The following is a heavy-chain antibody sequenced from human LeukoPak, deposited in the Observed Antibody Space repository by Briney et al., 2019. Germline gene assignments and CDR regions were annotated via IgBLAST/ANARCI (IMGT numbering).Heavy chain of an antibody. V-gene: IGHV3-72*01. CDR2: IKNKRDGYTA. J-gene: IGHJ4*02. Sequence: PGGSLRLSCATSGFTFSDPYMDWVRQAPGKGLEWVGRIKNKRDGYTADYAASVKGRFTISRDDSKNSLYLQMNSLKTEDTAVYYCAKDWYTALEYWGQGILVTVSS. D-gene: IGHD5-18*01. CDR1: GFTFSDPY. CDR3: AKDWYTALEY.